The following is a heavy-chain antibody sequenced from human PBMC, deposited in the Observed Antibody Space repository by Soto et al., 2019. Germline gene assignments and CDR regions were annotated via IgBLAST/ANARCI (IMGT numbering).Heavy chain of an antibody. V-gene: IGHV4-59*01. J-gene: IGHJ4*02. CDR3: ARGYCSGGSCYKPIDY. CDR2: IYYSGST. D-gene: IGHD2-15*01. Sequence: TLSLTCTVSGGSISSYYWSWIRQPPGKGLEWIGYIYYSGSTNYNPSLKSRVTISVDTSKNQFSLKLSSVTAADTAVYYCARGYCSGGSCYKPIDYWGQGTLVIVSS. CDR1: GGSISSYY.